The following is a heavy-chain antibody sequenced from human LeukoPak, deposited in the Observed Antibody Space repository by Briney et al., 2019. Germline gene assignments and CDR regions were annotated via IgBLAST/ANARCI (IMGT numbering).Heavy chain of an antibody. CDR3: ARDGGYNWNYLTFDY. Sequence: ASVKVSFKASGYTFTGYYMHWVRQAPGQGLEWMGWINPNSGGTNYAQKFQGRVTMTRDTSISTAYMELSRLRSDDTAVYYCARDGGYNWNYLTFDYWGQGTLVTVSS. J-gene: IGHJ4*02. D-gene: IGHD1-7*01. CDR1: GYTFTGYY. V-gene: IGHV1-2*02. CDR2: INPNSGGT.